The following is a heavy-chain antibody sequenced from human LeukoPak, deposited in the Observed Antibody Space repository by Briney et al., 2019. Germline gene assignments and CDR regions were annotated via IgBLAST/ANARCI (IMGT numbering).Heavy chain of an antibody. CDR1: GGSISSYY. CDR3: ARVLRWRYYYMDV. Sequence: SETLSLTCAVSGGSISSYYWSWIRQPPGKGLEWIGNIYSSGSANYNPSLKSRVIISVDTSKNQFSLKLSPVTVADTAVYYCARVLRWRYYYMDVWGKGTTVTISS. CDR2: IYSSGSA. D-gene: IGHD4-23*01. J-gene: IGHJ6*03. V-gene: IGHV4-59*01.